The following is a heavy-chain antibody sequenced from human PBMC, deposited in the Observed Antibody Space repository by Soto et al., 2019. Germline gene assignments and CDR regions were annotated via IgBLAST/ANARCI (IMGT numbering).Heavy chain of an antibody. Sequence: GGSLRLSCAASGFTFSSYSMNWVRQAPGKGLEWVSSISSSSSYIYYADSVKGRFTISRDNAKNSLYLQMNSLRDEDTAVYYCARDNVNYYYDSSGYPDYWGQGTLVTVSS. CDR3: ARDNVNYYYDSSGYPDY. J-gene: IGHJ4*02. CDR2: ISSSSSYI. V-gene: IGHV3-21*01. D-gene: IGHD3-22*01. CDR1: GFTFSSYS.